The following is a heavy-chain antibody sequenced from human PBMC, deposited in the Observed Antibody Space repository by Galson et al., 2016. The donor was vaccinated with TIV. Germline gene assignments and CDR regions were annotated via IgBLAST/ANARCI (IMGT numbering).Heavy chain of an antibody. CDR2: MKPTFGPA. D-gene: IGHD2-15*01. V-gene: IGHV1-69*06. J-gene: IGHJ6*02. CDR3: ARGVVVPPTIDSNSYYGFDV. Sequence: RGPGDEWAGTMKPTFGPAKYAQNFQGRITINADKSSTTAYMELGSLTFGETAVYYCARGVVVPPTIDSNSYYGFDVWGQGTTVTVSS.